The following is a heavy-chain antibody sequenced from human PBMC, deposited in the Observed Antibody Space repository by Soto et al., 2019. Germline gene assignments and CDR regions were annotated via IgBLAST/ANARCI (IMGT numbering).Heavy chain of an antibody. Sequence: PGGSLRLSCAASGFTFSSYGMHWVRQAPGKGLEWVAVISYDGSNKYYADSVKGRFTISRDNSKNTLYLQMNSLRAEDTAVYYCAKVPLYSGYDHYVDYWGQGTLVTVSS. J-gene: IGHJ4*02. D-gene: IGHD5-12*01. CDR1: GFTFSSYG. V-gene: IGHV3-30*18. CDR3: AKVPLYSGYDHYVDY. CDR2: ISYDGSNK.